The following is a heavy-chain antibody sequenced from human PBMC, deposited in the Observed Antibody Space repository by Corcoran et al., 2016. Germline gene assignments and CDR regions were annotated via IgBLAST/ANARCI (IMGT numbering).Heavy chain of an antibody. CDR3: AEDVSPFRGHYEFWSGPSDY. CDR1: GFTFSSYG. J-gene: IGHJ4*02. Sequence: QVQLVESGGGVVQPGRSLRLSCAASGFTFSSYGMHWVRQAPGKGLEWVAVISYDGSNKYYADSVKGRFTISRDNSKNTLYLEMNSLRAEDTAVYYCAEDVSPFRGHYEFWSGPSDYWGQGTLVTFSS. V-gene: IGHV3-30*18. D-gene: IGHD3-3*01. CDR2: ISYDGSNK.